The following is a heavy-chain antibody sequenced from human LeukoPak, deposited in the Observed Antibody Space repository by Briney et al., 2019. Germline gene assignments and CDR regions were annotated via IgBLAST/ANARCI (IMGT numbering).Heavy chain of an antibody. CDR2: IWSYGSDK. V-gene: IGHV3-33*06. CDR1: GFTFSSFG. CDR3: AKIPEIYSRGWNFFDH. J-gene: IGHJ4*02. Sequence: GGSLTLSWAAYGFTFSSFGMHWDSQAPGKGLGWVAVIWSYGSDKNYADSGKGRFTIPRDNPENPLYLPMNCLRAAHTGVYYRAKIPEIYSRGWNFFDHWGQGTLVTVSS. D-gene: IGHD6-25*01.